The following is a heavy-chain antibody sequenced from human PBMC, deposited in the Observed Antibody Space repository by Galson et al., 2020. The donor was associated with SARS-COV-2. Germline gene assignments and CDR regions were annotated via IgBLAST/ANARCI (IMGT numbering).Heavy chain of an antibody. CDR1: GYTFTDFF. V-gene: IGHV1-2*02. CDR2: LNPNTGAT. Sequence: ASVKVSCKASGYTFTDFFMHWVRQAPGQGLEWMGWLNPNTGATNYAQSFQGRVTMTRDTSISTAYLELTTLTSDDTALYYCARASLAIAGKIPGYWGQGTLVTVSS. D-gene: IGHD6-13*01. CDR3: ARASLAIAGKIPGY. J-gene: IGHJ4*02.